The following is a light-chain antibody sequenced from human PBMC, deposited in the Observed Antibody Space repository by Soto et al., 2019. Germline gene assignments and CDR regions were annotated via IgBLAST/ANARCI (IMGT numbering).Light chain of an antibody. CDR2: EVT. CDR3: SSYTRGNTYV. J-gene: IGLJ1*01. Sequence: QSALTQPASVSGSPGQSITISCTGTSSDISGYNSVSWYQQHPRKAPKLMIYEVTDRPSGISNRFSGSKSGNTASLTISGLQAEDEADSYCSSYTRGNTYVFGTGTKVTVL. CDR1: SSDISGYNS. V-gene: IGLV2-14*01.